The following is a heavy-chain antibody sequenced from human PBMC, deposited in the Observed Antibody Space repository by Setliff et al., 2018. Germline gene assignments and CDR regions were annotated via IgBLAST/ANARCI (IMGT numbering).Heavy chain of an antibody. Sequence: SETLSLTCSVSGASISTTYYYWDWIRQSPEKGLEWIGTIYQNGITYYNPSVKSRVTISVDTSKNHFSLKLTSVTAADTAAYYCARYTPKLPELGIYGWFDYWGQGTPVTVSS. CDR3: ARYTPKLPELGIYGWFDY. V-gene: IGHV4-39*07. D-gene: IGHD7-27*01. J-gene: IGHJ4*02. CDR1: GASISTTYYY. CDR2: IYQNGIT.